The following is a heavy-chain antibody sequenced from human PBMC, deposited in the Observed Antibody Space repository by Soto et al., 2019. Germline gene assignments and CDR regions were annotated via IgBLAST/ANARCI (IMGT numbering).Heavy chain of an antibody. CDR3: ARAGHDYGDAGI. J-gene: IGHJ3*02. D-gene: IGHD4-17*01. Sequence: GASVKVSCKASGGTFSSYTISWVRQAPGQGLEWMGRIIPILGIANYAQKFQGRVTITADKSTSTAYMELSSLRSEDTAVYYCARAGHDYGDAGIWGQGTMVTVSS. CDR1: GGTFSSYT. V-gene: IGHV1-69*02. CDR2: IIPILGIA.